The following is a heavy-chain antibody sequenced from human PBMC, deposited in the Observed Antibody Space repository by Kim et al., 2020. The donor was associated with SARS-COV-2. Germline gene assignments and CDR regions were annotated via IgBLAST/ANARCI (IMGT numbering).Heavy chain of an antibody. V-gene: IGHV3-33*01. CDR1: GFTFSSYG. Sequence: GGSLRLSCAASGFTFSSYGMHWVRQAPGTGLVWLSVKWYDGSNKFYADSVKGRFTISRDNSKNTLYLQMNSLRAEYTAVYYCARDSYSDSNGYQFFDYWGQGSLFTVST. CDR3: ARDSYSDSNGYQFFDY. D-gene: IGHD3-22*01. J-gene: IGHJ4*02. CDR2: KWYDGSNK.